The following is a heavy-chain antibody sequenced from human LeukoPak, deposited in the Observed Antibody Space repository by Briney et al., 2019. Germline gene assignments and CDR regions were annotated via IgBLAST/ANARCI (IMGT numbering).Heavy chain of an antibody. Sequence: SETLSLTCTVSGRSISSGGYYWSWIRQHPGKGLECIGYVYYSGGTYYNPSLKSRVTISIATSRNQFSLKLSSVTAADTAIYYCARDDYGNWFDPWGQGTLVIVSS. CDR3: ARDDYGNWFDP. V-gene: IGHV4-31*03. CDR1: GRSISSGGYY. CDR2: VYYSGGT. D-gene: IGHD4-17*01. J-gene: IGHJ5*02.